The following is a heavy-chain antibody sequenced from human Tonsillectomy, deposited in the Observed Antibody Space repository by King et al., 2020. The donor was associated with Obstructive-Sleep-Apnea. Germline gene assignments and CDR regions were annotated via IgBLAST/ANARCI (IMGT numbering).Heavy chain of an antibody. CDR3: VREREFFGEST. D-gene: IGHD3-10*01. V-gene: IGHV4-39*07. Sequence: LPLQESGPGLVKASETLSLTCSISGGSIRGYCWGSIRPPPGKGLEWIGTFCHDGRMFYNPSLKSRLTVSLDTSTEDLSLQLRSVTAADTAVYYCVREREFFGESTWGQGTLVSVSS. J-gene: IGHJ4*02. CDR2: FCHDGRM. CDR1: GGSIRGYC.